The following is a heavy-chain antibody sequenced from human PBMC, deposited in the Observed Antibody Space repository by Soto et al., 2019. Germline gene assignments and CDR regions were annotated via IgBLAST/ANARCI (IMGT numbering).Heavy chain of an antibody. CDR3: ARGLISGSHYSGGWYYFDS. CDR2: INHSGSA. CDR1: GGSINTYY. V-gene: IGHV4-34*01. D-gene: IGHD1-26*01. Sequence: SETLSLTCSVSGGSINTYYWSWIRQPPGKGLQWIGQINHSGSANYNPSLKSRVTISVHTSKSQFSLELSSVTAADTAVYYCARGLISGSHYSGGWYYFDSWGQGTQVTVSS. J-gene: IGHJ4*02.